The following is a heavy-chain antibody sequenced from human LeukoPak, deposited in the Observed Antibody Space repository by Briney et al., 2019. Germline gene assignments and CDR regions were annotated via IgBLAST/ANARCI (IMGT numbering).Heavy chain of an antibody. V-gene: IGHV1-69*04. J-gene: IGHJ4*02. CDR1: GGTFSSYA. D-gene: IGHD3-3*01. Sequence: GASVKVSCKASGGTFSSYAISWVRQAPGQGLEWMGRIIPILGIANYAQKFQGRVTITADKSTSTAYMELSSLRSEDTAVYYCATDRSDFWSGYYVYWGQGTLVTVSS. CDR3: ATDRSDFWSGYYVY. CDR2: IIPILGIA.